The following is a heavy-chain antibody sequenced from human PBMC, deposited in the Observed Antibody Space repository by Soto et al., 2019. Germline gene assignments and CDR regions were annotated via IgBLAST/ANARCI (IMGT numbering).Heavy chain of an antibody. CDR3: AKPISGYYAPSDH. V-gene: IGHV3-23*01. CDR1: GFPFSSFA. CDR2: ISDSGGST. J-gene: IGHJ4*02. D-gene: IGHD3-22*01. Sequence: GGSLRLSCAASGFPFSSFAMSWVRQAPGKGLEWVSVISDSGGSTYYADSVRGRFTISRDNSKSTLFLQMNSLRGDDTAIYYCAKPISGYYAPSDHWGQGTQVTVSS.